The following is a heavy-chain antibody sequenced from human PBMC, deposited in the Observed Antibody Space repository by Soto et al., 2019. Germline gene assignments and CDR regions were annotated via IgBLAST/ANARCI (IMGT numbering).Heavy chain of an antibody. V-gene: IGHV1-69*13. D-gene: IGHD3-22*01. Sequence: SVKVSCKASGGTFSSYAISWVRQSPGQGLEWMGGIIPIFGTANYAQKFQGRVTITADESTSTAYMELSSLRSEDTAVYYCARGMGMIVVDDAFDIWGQGTMVTVSS. CDR1: GGTFSSYA. CDR2: IIPIFGTA. J-gene: IGHJ3*02. CDR3: ARGMGMIVVDDAFDI.